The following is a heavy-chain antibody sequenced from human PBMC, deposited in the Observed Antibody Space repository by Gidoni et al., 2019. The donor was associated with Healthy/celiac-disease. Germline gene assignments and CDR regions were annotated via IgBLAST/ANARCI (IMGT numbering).Heavy chain of an antibody. Sequence: QVQLVQSGAEVKKPGSSVKVSCKASGGTFSSYAISWVRQAPGQGLEWMGGIIPSFGTANYAQKFQGRVTITADKSTNTAYMELSSLRSEDTAVYYCARDVYSRSKGTYYYYGMDVWGQGTTVTVSS. D-gene: IGHD6-13*01. J-gene: IGHJ6*02. CDR1: GGTFSSYA. CDR2: IIPSFGTA. V-gene: IGHV1-69*06. CDR3: ARDVYSRSKGTYYYYGMDV.